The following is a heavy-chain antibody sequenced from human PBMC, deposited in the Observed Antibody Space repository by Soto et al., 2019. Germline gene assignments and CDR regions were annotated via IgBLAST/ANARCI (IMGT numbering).Heavy chain of an antibody. V-gene: IGHV3-30*03. CDR3: AREIGDTTTFYHYGMEV. Sequence: QVYLVEYGGGVVQPGRYLRLSCEASVFTFSDYAMHWVRQAPGKGLEWVSVISYDGSNKFYVDSVKGRFTISRDNSQNKLWLQMSSLEAEDTAVYFCAREIGDTTTFYHYGMEVWGQGTTVTVSS. D-gene: IGHD5-18*01. CDR1: VFTFSDYA. CDR2: ISYDGSNK. J-gene: IGHJ6*02.